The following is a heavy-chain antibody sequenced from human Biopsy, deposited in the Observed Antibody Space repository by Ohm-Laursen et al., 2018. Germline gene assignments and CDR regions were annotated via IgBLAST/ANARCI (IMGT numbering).Heavy chain of an antibody. CDR1: GGSFTGHY. CDR3: ARGSNEYGGLYFPH. V-gene: IGHV4-59*11. CDR2: ISHTGYT. Sequence: SETLSLTWTVSGGSFTGHYWTWIRQPPGKGLEWIGHISHTGYTSYKSSLKSRVTISLDTSRKHFSLRLTSLAAADTAMYYCARGSNEYGGLYFPHWGQGTLVTVSS. D-gene: IGHD4-23*01. J-gene: IGHJ1*01.